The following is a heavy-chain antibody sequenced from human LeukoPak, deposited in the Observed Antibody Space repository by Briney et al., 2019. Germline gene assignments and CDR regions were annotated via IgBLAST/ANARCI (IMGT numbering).Heavy chain of an antibody. V-gene: IGHV4-34*01. CDR3: GGGAPPPTYYYDSSGYYYFDY. CDR2: INHSVST. CDR1: GGSFSGYY. D-gene: IGHD3-22*01. J-gene: IGHJ4*02. Sequence: SETLSLTCAVYGGSFSGYYWSWIRQPPGKGLEWIGEINHSVSTNYNPSPKSLVHNSVNTTKNQFPPKLSSMTAADTAVYCWGGGAPPPTYYYDSSGYYYFDYWGQGTLVTVSS.